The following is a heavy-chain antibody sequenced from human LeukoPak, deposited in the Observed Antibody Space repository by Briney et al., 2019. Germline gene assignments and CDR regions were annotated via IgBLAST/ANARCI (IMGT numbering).Heavy chain of an antibody. Sequence: LSLTCAVCGGSFSGYYWSWIRQPPGKGRAGVANIKQDGSEKYYVHSLKGRFTISRDNAKKPLHLQMNLLSGGDTAVYFCARNSGNPLDVWGKGTTVTVSS. CDR3: ARNSGNPLDV. J-gene: IGHJ6*04. D-gene: IGHD4-23*01. CDR1: GGSFSGYY. V-gene: IGHV3-7*01. CDR2: IKQDGSEK.